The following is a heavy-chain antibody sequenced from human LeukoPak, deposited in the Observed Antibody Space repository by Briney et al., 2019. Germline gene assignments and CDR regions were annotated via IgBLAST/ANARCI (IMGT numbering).Heavy chain of an antibody. J-gene: IGHJ6*03. CDR1: GFTFSSYW. CDR3: AMNYGGYYYYMDV. D-gene: IGHD1-7*01. CDR2: IKQDGSEK. V-gene: IGHV3-7*01. Sequence: GGSLRLSCAASGFTFSSYWMSWVRQAPGKGLEWVANIKQDGSEKYYVDSVKGRFTISRDNAKNSLYLQMNSLRAEDTAVYYCAMNYGGYYYYMDVWGKGTTVTVSS.